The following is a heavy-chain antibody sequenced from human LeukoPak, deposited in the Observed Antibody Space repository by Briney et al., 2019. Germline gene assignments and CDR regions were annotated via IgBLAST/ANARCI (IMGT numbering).Heavy chain of an antibody. CDR3: ARDHLNYYDSSGYPSGY. CDR2: IIPIFGTA. Sequence: SVKVSCKASGGTFSSYAISWVRQAPGQGLEWMGGIIPIFGTANYAQKFQGRVTITADESTSTAYMELSSLRSEDTAVYYCARDHLNYYDSSGYPSGYWGQGTLVTVSS. CDR1: GGTFSSYA. J-gene: IGHJ4*02. D-gene: IGHD3-22*01. V-gene: IGHV1-69*13.